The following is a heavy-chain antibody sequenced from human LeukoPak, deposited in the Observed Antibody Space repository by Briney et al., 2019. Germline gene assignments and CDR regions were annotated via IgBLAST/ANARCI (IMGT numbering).Heavy chain of an antibody. Sequence: SETLSLTCAVYGGSFSGYYWSWIRQPPGKGLEWIGEINHSGSTNYNPSLKRRVTISVDTSKNQFSLKLSSVTAADTAVYYCARGTVVVVAATYFDYWGQGTLVTVSS. V-gene: IGHV4-34*01. CDR1: GGSFSGYY. D-gene: IGHD2-15*01. CDR3: ARGTVVVVAATYFDY. CDR2: INHSGST. J-gene: IGHJ4*02.